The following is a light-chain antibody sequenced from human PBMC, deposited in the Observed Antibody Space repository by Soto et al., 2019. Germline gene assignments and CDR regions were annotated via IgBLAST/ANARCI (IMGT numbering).Light chain of an antibody. CDR2: GAS. J-gene: IGKJ4*01. Sequence: EIVLTQSPGTLSLSPGDRATLSCRASQSVSSSYLAWYQQKPGQAPRLLIFGASTRAPGIPDRFSGSGSGTDFTLTISKLEPEDFALFYCQQYGNSPLTFGGGTKVEIK. CDR1: QSVSSSY. V-gene: IGKV3-20*01. CDR3: QQYGNSPLT.